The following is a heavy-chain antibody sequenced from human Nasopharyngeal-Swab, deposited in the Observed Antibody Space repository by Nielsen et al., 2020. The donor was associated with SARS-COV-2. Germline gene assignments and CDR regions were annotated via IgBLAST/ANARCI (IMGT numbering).Heavy chain of an antibody. V-gene: IGHV1-46*01. CDR2: INPSGGNT. CDR3: ARDRIVVVPAAFSYYYMDV. CDR1: GYTFTSYY. J-gene: IGHJ6*03. D-gene: IGHD2-2*01. Sequence: ASVKVSCKASGYTFTSYYMHWVRQAPGQGLEWMGIINPSGGNTNYAQKLQGRVTMTTDTSTSTAYMELRSLRSDDTAVYYCARDRIVVVPAAFSYYYMDVWGKGTTVTVSS.